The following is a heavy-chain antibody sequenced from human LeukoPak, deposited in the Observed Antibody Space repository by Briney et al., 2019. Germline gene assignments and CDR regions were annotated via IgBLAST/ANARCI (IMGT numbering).Heavy chain of an antibody. J-gene: IGHJ6*02. CDR1: GFTFDDYG. D-gene: IGHD3-3*01. Sequence: GGSLRLSCAASGFTFDDYGMHWVRQAPGKGLEWVSGISWNSGKIGYADSVKGRFTISRDNSKNTLYLQMNSLRVEDTAVYYCARGPYYDFYSGMDVWGQGTTVTVSS. CDR3: ARGPYYDFYSGMDV. V-gene: IGHV3-9*01. CDR2: ISWNSGKI.